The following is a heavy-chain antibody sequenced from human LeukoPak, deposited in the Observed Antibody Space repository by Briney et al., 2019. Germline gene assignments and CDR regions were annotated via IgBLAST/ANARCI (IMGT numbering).Heavy chain of an antibody. CDR2: IYTSGST. J-gene: IGHJ5*02. D-gene: IGHD3-10*01. CDR3: ARGRLLFAFDP. V-gene: IGHV4-4*07. Sequence: IRQPAGKGLEWIGRIYTSGSTNYNPSLKSRVTISVDTSKNQFSLKLSFVTAADTAVYYCARGRLLFAFDPWDQGTLVTVSS.